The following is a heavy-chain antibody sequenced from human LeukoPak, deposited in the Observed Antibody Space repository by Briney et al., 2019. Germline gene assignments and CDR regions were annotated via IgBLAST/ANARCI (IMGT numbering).Heavy chain of an antibody. CDR1: GFTFSSHW. V-gene: IGHV3-7*02. J-gene: IGHJ4*02. Sequence: PGGSLRLSCAASGFTFSSHWMSWVRQAPGKGLQWVASINQDGSVKHYVDSVRGRFTISRDNADNSLYLQMSSLRAEDTAVYYCASSAYNGIKLDYWGQGNLVTVSS. CDR3: ASSAYNGIKLDY. D-gene: IGHD1-26*01. CDR2: INQDGSVK.